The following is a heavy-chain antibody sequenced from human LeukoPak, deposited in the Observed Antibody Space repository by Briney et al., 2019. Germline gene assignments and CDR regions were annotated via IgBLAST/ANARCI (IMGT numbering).Heavy chain of an antibody. CDR1: GFTFSSYG. J-gene: IGHJ3*02. V-gene: IGHV3-33*01. CDR2: ILSDGSKE. Sequence: GGSLRLSCAASGFTFSSYGMHWVRQAPGKGLEWVAVILSDGSKEFYTDSVKGRFTISRDNSKNTLYLQMNSLRAEDTAVYYCARATGDGRHAFDIWGQGTIVTVSS. CDR3: ARATGDGRHAFDI. D-gene: IGHD7-27*01.